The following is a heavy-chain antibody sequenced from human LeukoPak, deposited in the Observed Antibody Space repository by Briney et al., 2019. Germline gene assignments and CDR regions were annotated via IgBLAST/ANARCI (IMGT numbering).Heavy chain of an antibody. CDR3: AKERSAYAGNYGEYFHP. V-gene: IGHV3-30-3*01. J-gene: IGHJ1*01. Sequence: GGSLRLSCAASGFTFSSYAMHWVRQAPGKGLEWVAVISYDGSNKYYADSVKGRFTISRDNSKNTVYLQMNSLRAEDTAIYYCAKERSAYAGNYGEYFHPWGQGTQVTVSS. CDR2: ISYDGSNK. D-gene: IGHD2-2*01. CDR1: GFTFSSYA.